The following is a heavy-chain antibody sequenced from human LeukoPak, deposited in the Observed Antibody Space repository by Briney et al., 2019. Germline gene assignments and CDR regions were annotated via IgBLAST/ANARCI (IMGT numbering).Heavy chain of an antibody. CDR3: ARGDSSGYYSRCYFDY. V-gene: IGHV3-21*01. Sequence: PGGSLRLSCTASEFTFNTFTMNWVRQAPGKGLEWVSSISSSSGYIYYTDSVKGRFTISRDNAKNSVYLQMNSLRAEDTAVYYCARGDSSGYYSRCYFDYWGQGTLVTVSS. D-gene: IGHD3-22*01. CDR2: ISSSSGYI. CDR1: EFTFNTFT. J-gene: IGHJ4*02.